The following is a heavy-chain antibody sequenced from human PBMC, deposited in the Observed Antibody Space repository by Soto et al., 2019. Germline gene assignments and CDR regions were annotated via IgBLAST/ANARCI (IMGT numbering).Heavy chain of an antibody. V-gene: IGHV6-1*01. J-gene: IGHJ6*03. CDR3: AGTTSHHWLYMDV. D-gene: IGHD1-7*01. CDR2: TYYRSRWYN. CDR1: GDSVSSNSAA. Sequence: SQTLSLTCVISGDSVSSNSAAWNWIRLSPSKGLEWLARTYYRSRWYNDYAVSVRSRITVNPDTSKNQFSLQLTSVTPEDTAVYYCAGTTSHHWLYMDVWGKGATVTVSS.